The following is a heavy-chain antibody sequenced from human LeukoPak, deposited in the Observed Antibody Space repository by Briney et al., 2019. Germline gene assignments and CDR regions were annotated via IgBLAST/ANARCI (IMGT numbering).Heavy chain of an antibody. V-gene: IGHV1-46*01. CDR2: INPSGGST. CDR3: ARPSPGYYGSGSYSLDP. Sequence: GASVKVSCKASGYTFTSYYMHWVRQAPGQGLEWMGIINPSGGSTSYAQKFQGRVTMTRDTSTSTVYMELSSLRSEDTAVYYCARPSPGYYGSGSYSLDPWGQGTLVTVSS. J-gene: IGHJ5*02. D-gene: IGHD3-10*01. CDR1: GYTFTSYY.